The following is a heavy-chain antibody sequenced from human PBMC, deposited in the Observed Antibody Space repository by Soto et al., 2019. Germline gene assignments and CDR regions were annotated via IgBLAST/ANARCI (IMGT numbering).Heavy chain of an antibody. Sequence: SETLSLTCTVSGGSISSGDYYWSWIRQPPGKGLEWIGYIYYSGSTYYNPSLKSRVTISVDTSKNQFSLKLSSVTAADTAVYYCARVLVVVPHYVMDVWGQGTTVTVS. D-gene: IGHD2-2*01. CDR1: GGSISSGDYY. V-gene: IGHV4-30-4*01. CDR2: IYYSGST. J-gene: IGHJ6*02. CDR3: ARVLVVVPHYVMDV.